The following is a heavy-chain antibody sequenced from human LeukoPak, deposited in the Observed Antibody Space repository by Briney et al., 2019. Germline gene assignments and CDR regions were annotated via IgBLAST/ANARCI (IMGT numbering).Heavy chain of an antibody. CDR3: AREDYGAPYFDY. J-gene: IGHJ4*02. CDR2: ISYDGRNK. V-gene: IGHV3-30*04. Sequence: GGSLRLSCAASGFTFRNYAMQWVRQAPGKGLGWVAVISYDGRNKYDADSVKGRFTSSRDKSKNPLYLQMNSLRAEATAVNYCAREDYGAPYFDYWGQGTLVTVSS. D-gene: IGHD4-17*01. CDR1: GFTFRNYA.